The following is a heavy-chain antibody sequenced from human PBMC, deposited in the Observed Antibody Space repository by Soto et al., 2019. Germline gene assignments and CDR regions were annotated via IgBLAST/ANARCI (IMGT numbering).Heavy chain of an antibody. CDR3: ARAPNLGGYNSPFDF. D-gene: IGHD5-12*01. CDR1: GFIFSKYA. CDR2: LSDSGGSK. J-gene: IGHJ4*02. V-gene: IGHV3-23*01. Sequence: EVQLLESGGGLVQPGESLRLSCEASGFIFSKYAMSWVRQAPGKGLEWVSTLSDSGGSKFYADSVKGRFTISRDNSKNSLHLQMNSLRAEDTAIYYCARAPNLGGYNSPFDFWGQGTLVTASS.